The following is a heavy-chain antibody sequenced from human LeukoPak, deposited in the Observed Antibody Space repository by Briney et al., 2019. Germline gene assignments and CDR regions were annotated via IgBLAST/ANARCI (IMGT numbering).Heavy chain of an antibody. Sequence: GSLSLSCAASGFTFSNYGMNWVRQAPGKGLEWVSSIRVRSDSTHYADSVQGRFTISRDDSKNTLYLQMNSLRAEDTAVYYCAKVYDTSGYYFFFDYWGQGTLVTVSS. V-gene: IGHV3-23*01. CDR1: GFTFSNYG. CDR2: IRVRSDST. D-gene: IGHD3-22*01. J-gene: IGHJ4*02. CDR3: AKVYDTSGYYFFFDY.